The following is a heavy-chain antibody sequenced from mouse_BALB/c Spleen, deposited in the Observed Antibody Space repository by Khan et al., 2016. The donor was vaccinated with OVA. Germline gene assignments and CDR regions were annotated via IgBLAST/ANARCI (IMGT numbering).Heavy chain of an antibody. CDR2: ISYSGST. CDR3: ASTGRIKY. CDR1: GYSITSGYG. J-gene: IGHJ2*01. Sequence: EVELVESGPGLVKPSQSLSLTCTVTGYSITSGYGWNWIRQFPGNKLEWMGYISYSGSTNYNPSLQSRISITRDTSKNQFFLQLNSVTTEDTATYYCASTGRIKYWGQGTTLTVSS. V-gene: IGHV3-2*02. D-gene: IGHD1-1*01.